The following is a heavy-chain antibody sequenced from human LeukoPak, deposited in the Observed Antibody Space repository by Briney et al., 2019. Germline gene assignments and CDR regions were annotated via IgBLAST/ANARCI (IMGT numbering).Heavy chain of an antibody. CDR2: MSYIGNT. V-gene: IGHV4-59*01. Sequence: SETLSLTCNVSGGSITNYYWSWIRQPPGKGLEWIGYMSYIGNTNYNPSLKSRVTISVDTSKNQISLNLRFVTAADTAVYYCAGLLAAVGRYDYWGQGTLVTVSS. CDR3: AGLLAAVGRYDY. D-gene: IGHD6-13*01. CDR1: GGSITNYY. J-gene: IGHJ4*02.